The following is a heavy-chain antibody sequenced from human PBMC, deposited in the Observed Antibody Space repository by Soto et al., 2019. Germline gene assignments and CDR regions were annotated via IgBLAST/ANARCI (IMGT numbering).Heavy chain of an antibody. D-gene: IGHD3-22*01. Sequence: SETLSLTCTVSGGSISSSTDYWGWMRQPPGKGLEWIASFFIGGNTYYNPSLKSRVTISVDTSKNQFSLKLTSVTAADAALYYCARDFFDSSDYTTHWFDPWGQGTLVTVSS. CDR1: GGSISSSTDY. CDR2: FFIGGNT. V-gene: IGHV4-39*01. J-gene: IGHJ5*02. CDR3: ARDFFDSSDYTTHWFDP.